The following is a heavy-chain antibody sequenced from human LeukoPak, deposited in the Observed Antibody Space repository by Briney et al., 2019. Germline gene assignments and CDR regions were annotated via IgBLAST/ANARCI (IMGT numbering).Heavy chain of an antibody. V-gene: IGHV3-21*01. D-gene: IGHD2-15*01. CDR2: ISSSSSYI. CDR1: GFTFSSYS. J-gene: IGHJ5*02. CDR3: ARDRIEYCSGGSCYDAWFVP. Sequence: PGGSLRLSCAASGFTFSSYSMNWVRQAPGKGLEWVSSISSSSSYIYYADSVKGRFTISRDNAKNSLYLQMNSLRAEDTAVYYCARDRIEYCSGGSCYDAWFVPWGQGTLVTVSS.